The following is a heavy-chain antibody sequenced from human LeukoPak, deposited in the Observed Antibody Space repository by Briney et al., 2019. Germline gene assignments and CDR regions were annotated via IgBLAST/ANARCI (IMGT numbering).Heavy chain of an antibody. CDR3: ARMPDTALTGTWGYYLDH. CDR1: GFSLKTNA. V-gene: IGHV3-23*01. J-gene: IGHJ4*02. CDR2: ISGSGADT. Sequence: HPGGSLRLSRLASGFSLKTNAVSWVRRTPGKGLEWVSGISGSGADTRFADSVKGRFDISRDISSETVFLQSNNVRPEDTAVYYCARMPDTALTGTWGYYLDHWGQGTRVTVSA. D-gene: IGHD2-8*02.